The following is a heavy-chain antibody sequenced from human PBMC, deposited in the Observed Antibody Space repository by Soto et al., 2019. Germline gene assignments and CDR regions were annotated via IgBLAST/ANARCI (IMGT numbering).Heavy chain of an antibody. J-gene: IGHJ2*01. V-gene: IGHV4-30-4*01. CDR1: GGSISSGDYY. CDR2: IYYSGST. CDR3: ARGAELNLWYFDL. Sequence: QVQLQESGPGLVKPSQTLSLTCTVSGGSISSGDYYWSWIRQPPGKGLEWIGYIYYSGSTYYNPSLKSRVTISVDTSKNQFSLKLSSVTATDTAVYYCARGAELNLWYFDLWGRGTLVTVSS. D-gene: IGHD1-7*01.